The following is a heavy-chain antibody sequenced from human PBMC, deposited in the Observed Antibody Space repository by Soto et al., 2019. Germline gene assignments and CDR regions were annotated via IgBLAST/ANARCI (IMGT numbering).Heavy chain of an antibody. CDR1: GYTFTDYH. CDR2: INANNGGA. Sequence: ASVKVSCKPSGYTFTDYHIHWVRQAPGQGLEFMGWINANNGGAGSAQQFQGRVTVTRDTSISTVYMELSNLRSDDTAVYYCARAGITGTTWLRDYYYGMDVWGQGTTVTVSS. D-gene: IGHD1-7*01. V-gene: IGHV1-2*02. J-gene: IGHJ6*02. CDR3: ARAGITGTTWLRDYYYGMDV.